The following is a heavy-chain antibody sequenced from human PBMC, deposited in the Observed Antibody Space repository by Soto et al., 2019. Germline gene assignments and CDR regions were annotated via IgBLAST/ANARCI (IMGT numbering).Heavy chain of an antibody. CDR3: ARRFLEWLATFDP. V-gene: IGHV1-8*01. CDR1: GYTFTRYD. CDR2: MNPNSGNT. D-gene: IGHD3-3*01. J-gene: IGHJ5*02. Sequence: ASVKVSCKASGYTFTRYDINWVRQATGQGLEWMGWMNPNSGNTGYAQKFQGRVTMTRNTSISTAYMELSSLRSEDTAVYYCARRFLEWLATFDPWGQGTLVTVSS.